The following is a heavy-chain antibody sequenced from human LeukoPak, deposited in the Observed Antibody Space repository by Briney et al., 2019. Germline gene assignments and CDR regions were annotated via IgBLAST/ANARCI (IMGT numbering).Heavy chain of an antibody. J-gene: IGHJ3*02. D-gene: IGHD1-1*01. CDR1: RFTFSSYW. V-gene: IGHV3-74*01. CDR2: INTDGSGT. CDR3: ARGNAHAFDI. Sequence: GGSLRLSCAASRFTFSSYWMHWVRHAPGKGLVWVSRINTDGSGTSYADSVKGRFTISRDNAKNTLYLQMNSLRAENTAVYYCARGNAHAFDIWGQGTMVTVSS.